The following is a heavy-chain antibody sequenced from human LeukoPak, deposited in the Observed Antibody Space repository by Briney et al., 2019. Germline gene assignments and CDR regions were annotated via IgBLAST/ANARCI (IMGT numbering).Heavy chain of an antibody. D-gene: IGHD6-19*01. J-gene: IGHJ6*02. V-gene: IGHV1-2*02. CDR2: INPNSGAT. CDR1: GYTFNVYN. Sequence: GASVKVSCKAAGYTFNVYNIHWVRQAPGQGLEWMGWINPNSGATNYAPKFQDTVTMTRDTSTSTAYMELTDLSSDDSAVYYCASPIPPQAGRAKGFYSLDVWGQGTTVIVSS. CDR3: ASPIPPQAGRAKGFYSLDV.